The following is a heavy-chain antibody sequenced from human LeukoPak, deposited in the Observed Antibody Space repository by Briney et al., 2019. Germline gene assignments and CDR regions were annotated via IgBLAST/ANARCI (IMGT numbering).Heavy chain of an antibody. D-gene: IGHD3-22*01. CDR2: ISTSGGST. V-gene: IGHV3-23*01. CDR1: GFTFSSNA. J-gene: IGHJ4*02. CDR3: AIMHRYYDGSGYWVQ. Sequence: GGSLRLSCAASGFTFSSNAMSWVRQAPGKGLEWVSGISTSGGSTSYADSVKGRFTISRDNPRNTLYMQMNSLRDEDTAVYYCAIMHRYYDGSGYWVQWGQGTLVTVSS.